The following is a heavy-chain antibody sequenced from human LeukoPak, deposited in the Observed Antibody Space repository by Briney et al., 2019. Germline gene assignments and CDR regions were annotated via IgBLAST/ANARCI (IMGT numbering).Heavy chain of an antibody. J-gene: IGHJ4*02. CDR2: IYSGGCT. D-gene: IGHD5-24*01. CDR1: GFTVSSSY. CDR3: AGEGREGYNYPALDF. V-gene: IGHV3-53*01. Sequence: VGSLRLSCAASGFTVSSSYMNWVRQAPGRGLEWVSVIYSGGCTYYADSVKGRFTISRDNTKNSLYLQMSSLRAEDTAVYYCAGEGREGYNYPALDFWGQGILVTVSS.